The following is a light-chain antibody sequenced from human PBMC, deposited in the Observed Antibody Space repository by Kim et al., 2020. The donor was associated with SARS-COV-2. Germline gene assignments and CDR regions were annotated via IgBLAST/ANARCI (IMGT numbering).Light chain of an antibody. J-gene: IGLJ1*01. CDR3: CSYAGSSTYV. CDR1: GSDVGSSNL. V-gene: IGLV2-23*02. CDR2: EVG. Sequence: GQSITISCTGTGSDVGSSNLVSWYQQQPGKAPKRMIYEVGKRPSGISNRFSGSKSGNTASLTISGLQAEDEADYYCCSYAGSSTYVFGTGTKVTVL.